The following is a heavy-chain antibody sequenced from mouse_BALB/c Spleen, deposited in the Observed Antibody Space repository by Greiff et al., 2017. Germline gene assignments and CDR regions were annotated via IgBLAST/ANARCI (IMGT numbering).Heavy chain of an antibody. CDR2: INPSNGGT. Sequence: QVHVKQSGAELVKPGASVKLSCKASGYTFTSYYMYWVKQRPGQGLEWIGEINPSNGGTNFNEKFKSKATLTVDKSSSTAYMQLSSLTSEDSAVYYCTRPAIYYRYDDGFAYWGQGTLVTVSA. D-gene: IGHD2-14*01. V-gene: IGHV1S81*02. CDR3: TRPAIYYRYDDGFAY. CDR1: GYTFTSYY. J-gene: IGHJ3*01.